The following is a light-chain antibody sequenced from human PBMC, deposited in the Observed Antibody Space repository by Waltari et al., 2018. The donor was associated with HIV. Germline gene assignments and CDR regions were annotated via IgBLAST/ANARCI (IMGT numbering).Light chain of an antibody. Sequence: SSDLTQDPAVSVALGETVRITCRGDTLRNYYAAWYQQKPGQAPILVIYDSSSRPSGIPDRFPGPPSGTTASFTITWAQAEDGADYSCNTRGSSCTSYCFGPGTYVTVL. CDR2: DSS. CDR3: NTRGSSCTSYC. CDR1: TLRNYY. J-gene: IGLJ1*01. V-gene: IGLV3-19*01.